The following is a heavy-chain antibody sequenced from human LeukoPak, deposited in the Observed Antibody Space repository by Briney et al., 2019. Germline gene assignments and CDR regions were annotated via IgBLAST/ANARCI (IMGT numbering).Heavy chain of an antibody. CDR3: ARDSLDSSGWYYFDY. Sequence: GRSLRLSCAASGFTFSSYGMHWVRQAPGKGLEWVAVIWYDGSNKYYADSVKGRFTISRDNSKNTQYLQMNSLRAEDTAVYYCARDSLDSSGWYYFDYWGQGTLVTVSS. V-gene: IGHV3-33*01. CDR2: IWYDGSNK. J-gene: IGHJ4*02. D-gene: IGHD6-19*01. CDR1: GFTFSSYG.